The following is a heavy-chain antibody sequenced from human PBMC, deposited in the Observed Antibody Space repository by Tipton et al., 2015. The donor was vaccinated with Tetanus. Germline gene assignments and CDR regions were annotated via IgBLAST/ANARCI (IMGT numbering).Heavy chain of an antibody. J-gene: IGHJ4*02. V-gene: IGHV3-30*03. CDR2: ISYDGTNK. CDR3: ARDRGMATILGSEFDY. Sequence: SLRLSCAASGFISSTYGMHWVRQAPGKGLEWVAVISYDGTNKYHTDSVKGRFTISRDNSKNTLYLQMNSLRPEDTAVYYCARDRGMATILGSEFDYWGQGTLVTVSS. CDR1: GFISSTYG. D-gene: IGHD5-24*01.